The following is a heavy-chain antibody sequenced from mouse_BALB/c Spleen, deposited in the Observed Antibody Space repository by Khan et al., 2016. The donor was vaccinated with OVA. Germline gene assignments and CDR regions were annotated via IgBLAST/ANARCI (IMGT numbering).Heavy chain of an antibody. CDR1: GYTFTDYV. D-gene: IGHD4-1*01. V-gene: IGHV1-77*01. CDR3: ARAGWDVFAY. J-gene: IGHJ3*01. Sequence: QVQLKQSGPELVKPQASVKMSCKASGYTFTDYVMNWVKQRNGQGLEWIGQIYPGSDSTYYNEKFKGKATLTADRSSSTAYMQLSNLTSEDSAVYFWARAGWDVFAYWGQGTLVTGSA. CDR2: IYPGSDST.